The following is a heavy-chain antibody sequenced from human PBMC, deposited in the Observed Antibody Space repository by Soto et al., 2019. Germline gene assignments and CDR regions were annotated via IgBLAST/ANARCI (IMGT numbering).Heavy chain of an antibody. V-gene: IGHV4-59*01. J-gene: IGHJ6*02. D-gene: IGHD3-16*01. Sequence: QVQLQESGPGLVKPSETLSHTCNVSGGSISSYYWSWIRQPPGKGLEWIGYIYYSGSTNYNPSLKSRLTISVDTSKNQFSLMLSSVTAADTAVYYCARHQRIGGLDVWGQGTTVTVSS. CDR2: IYYSGST. CDR1: GGSISSYY. CDR3: ARHQRIGGLDV.